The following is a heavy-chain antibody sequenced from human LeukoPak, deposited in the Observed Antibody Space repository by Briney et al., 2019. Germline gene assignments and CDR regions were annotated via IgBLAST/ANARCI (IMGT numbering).Heavy chain of an antibody. CDR1: GGSFSDYY. Sequence: SETLSLTCAVYGGSFSDYYWSWIRQPPGKGLEWIGSIYHSGSTYYNPSLKSRVTISVDTSKNQFSLKLSSVTAADTAVYYCARRRGGAFDIWGQGTMVTVSS. D-gene: IGHD3-16*01. V-gene: IGHV4-34*01. J-gene: IGHJ3*02. CDR3: ARRRGGAFDI. CDR2: IYHSGST.